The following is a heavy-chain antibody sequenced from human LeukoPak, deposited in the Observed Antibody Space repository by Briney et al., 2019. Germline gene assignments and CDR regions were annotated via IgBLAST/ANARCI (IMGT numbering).Heavy chain of an antibody. CDR3: AKDIHRRGLGIDYYYYYGMDV. CDR1: AFTFDDYA. J-gene: IGHJ6*02. V-gene: IGHV3-9*01. D-gene: IGHD7-27*01. CDR2: ISWNSVSI. Sequence: GRSLRLSCAASAFTFDDYAMHWVRQAPGKGLEWVSGISWNSVSIGYADSVKGRFTISRDNAKNSLYLEMNSLRAEDTALYYCAKDIHRRGLGIDYYYYYGMDVWGQGTTVTVSS.